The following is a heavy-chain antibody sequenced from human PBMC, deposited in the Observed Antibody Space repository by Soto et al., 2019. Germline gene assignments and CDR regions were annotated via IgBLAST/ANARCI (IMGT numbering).Heavy chain of an antibody. V-gene: IGHV3-23*01. Sequence: GGSVRLSCAASGFTFSSYAMSWVRQAPGKGLEWVSGISESGGRTYHADSVKGRFTISRDNSKNTLYLQMTRLRNEDTAVYYCYQAEYGGNSCGENFDSWGQGTLVTVSS. CDR1: GFTFSSYA. CDR3: YQAEYGGNSCGENFDS. CDR2: ISESGGRT. D-gene: IGHD4-17*01. J-gene: IGHJ4*02.